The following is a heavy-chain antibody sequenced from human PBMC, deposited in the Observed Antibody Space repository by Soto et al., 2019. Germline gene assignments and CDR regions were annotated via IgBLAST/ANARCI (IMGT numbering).Heavy chain of an antibody. CDR2: INPNSGGT. CDR3: ARGKEIPDYWNFDL. CDR1: GYSFTDHY. V-gene: IGHV1-2*02. Sequence: ASVKVSCKASGYSFTDHYMHWVRQAPGQGLEWMGWINPNSGGTKSAQQFQGRVTMTRDMSISTAYMELSRLRFDDTAVYYCARGKEIPDYWNFDLWGRGTLVTVS. J-gene: IGHJ2*01. D-gene: IGHD2-2*02.